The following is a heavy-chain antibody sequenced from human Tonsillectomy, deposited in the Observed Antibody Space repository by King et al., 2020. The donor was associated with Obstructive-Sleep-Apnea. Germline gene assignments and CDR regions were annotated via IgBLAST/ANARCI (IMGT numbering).Heavy chain of an antibody. D-gene: IGHD6-6*01. CDR3: AKDVAAARIDWYFDL. CDR2: ISGSGGRT. J-gene: IGHJ2*01. V-gene: IGHV3-23*04. Sequence: VQLVESGGGLVQPGGSLRLSCAASGFTFSSYAMSWVRQAPGKGLEWVSGISGSGGRTYFADSVKGRFTISRDNSKNTLYLLMNSLRAEDTAVYYCAKDVAAARIDWYFDLWGRGTLVTVSS. CDR1: GFTFSSYA.